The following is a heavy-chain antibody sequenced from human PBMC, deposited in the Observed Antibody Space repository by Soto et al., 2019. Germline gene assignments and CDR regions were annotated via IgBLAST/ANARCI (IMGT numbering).Heavy chain of an antibody. V-gene: IGHV4-31*03. Sequence: QVQLQESGPGLVKPSQTLSLTCTVSGDSISSSGYYWSWVRQHPGKGLEWIGYIYYSGSYYYNPSLKSRISMSVDTSKNQFSLKLSSVTAADTAVYYCARDKPYYDFLGQTQLDYWGQGTLVTVSS. CDR3: ARDKPYYDFLGQTQLDY. CDR2: IYYSGSY. D-gene: IGHD3-3*01. CDR1: GDSISSSGYY. J-gene: IGHJ4*02.